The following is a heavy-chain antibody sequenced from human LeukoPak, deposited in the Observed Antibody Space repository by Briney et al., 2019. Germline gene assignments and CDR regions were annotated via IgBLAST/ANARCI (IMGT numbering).Heavy chain of an antibody. J-gene: IGHJ6*02. V-gene: IGHV1-2*02. D-gene: IGHD2-15*01. CDR2: INPNSGGT. CDR1: GYTFTGYY. CDR3: AGKLVVVGAHYGMDV. Sequence: ASVKVSCKASGYTFTGYYMHWVRQAPGQGLEWMGWINPNSGGTNYAQKFQGRVTMTRGTSISTAYMELSRLRSDDTAVYYCAGKLVVVGAHYGMDVWGQGTTVTVSS.